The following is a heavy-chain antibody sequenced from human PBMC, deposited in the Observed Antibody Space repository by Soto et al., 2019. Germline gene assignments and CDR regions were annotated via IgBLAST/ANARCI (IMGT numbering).Heavy chain of an antibody. CDR2: IYDSGST. V-gene: IGHV4-30-2*01. D-gene: IGHD6-13*01. CDR3: ARVAAAGTLTGWFDP. CDR1: GGSISSGGYS. Sequence: PSETLSLTCAVSGGSISSGGYSWSWLPQPPGKGLDGIGYIYDSGSTYYNPSLKSRVTISVDRSKNQFSLKLSSVTAADTAGYYCARVAAAGTLTGWFDPWGQGTLVTVSS. J-gene: IGHJ5*02.